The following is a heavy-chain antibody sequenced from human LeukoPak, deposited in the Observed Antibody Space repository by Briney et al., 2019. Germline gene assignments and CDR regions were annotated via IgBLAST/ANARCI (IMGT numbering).Heavy chain of an antibody. D-gene: IGHD2-2*01. CDR2: INPSGGST. J-gene: IGHJ6*02. CDR3: AREELGYCSSTSCPAGYYYYYGMDV. CDR1: GYTFTIYY. V-gene: IGHV1-46*01. Sequence: ASVTVSCKASGYTFTIYYMHWVRQAPGQGLEWMGIINPSGGSTSYSQKFQGRVTMTRDTSTSTVYMELSSLRSEDTAVYYCAREELGYCSSTSCPAGYYYYYGMDVWGQGTTVTVSS.